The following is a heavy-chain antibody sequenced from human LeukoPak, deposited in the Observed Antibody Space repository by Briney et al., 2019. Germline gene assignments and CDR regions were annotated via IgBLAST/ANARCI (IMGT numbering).Heavy chain of an antibody. V-gene: IGHV3-7*01. CDR1: GFTFSSYE. CDR3: ARGGAARPDF. Sequence: PGGSLRLSCAASGFTFSSYEMNWFRQTPGKGLEWVAKIKADGGEKDHVASVKGRFTISRDNAKNSLYLQMNSLRVEDTAVYYCARGGAARPDFWGQGTLVIVSS. CDR2: IKADGGEK. D-gene: IGHD6-6*01. J-gene: IGHJ4*02.